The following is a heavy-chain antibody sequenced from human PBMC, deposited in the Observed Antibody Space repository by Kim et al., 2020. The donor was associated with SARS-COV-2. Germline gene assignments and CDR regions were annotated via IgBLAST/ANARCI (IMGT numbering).Heavy chain of an antibody. D-gene: IGHD6-13*01. Sequence: ADSVKGRFTISRDNSKNMLYLQMNSLRAEDTAVYYCARGTGQQLGNWFHPWGQGTLVTVSS. J-gene: IGHJ5*02. V-gene: IGHV3-33*01. CDR3: ARGTGQQLGNWFHP.